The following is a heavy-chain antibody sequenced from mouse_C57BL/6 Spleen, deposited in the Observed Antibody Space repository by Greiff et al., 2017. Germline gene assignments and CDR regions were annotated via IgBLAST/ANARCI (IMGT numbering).Heavy chain of an antibody. CDR2: IDPETGGT. D-gene: IGHD1-1*01. CDR3: TIYYYGSSLGY. CDR1: GYTFTDYE. J-gene: IGHJ2*01. Sequence: VQLQQSGAELVRPGASVTLSCKASGYTFTDYEMHWVKQTPVHGLEWIGAIDPETGGTAYNQKFKGKAILTADKSSSTAYMELRSLTSEDSAVYYCTIYYYGSSLGYWGQGTTLTVSS. V-gene: IGHV1-15*01.